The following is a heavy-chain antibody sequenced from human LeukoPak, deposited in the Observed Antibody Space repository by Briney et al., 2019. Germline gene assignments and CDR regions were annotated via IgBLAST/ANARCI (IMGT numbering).Heavy chain of an antibody. Sequence: PGGSLRLSCAASGFTFSSYWMHWVRQAPGKGLVWVSRINSDGSSTSYADSVKGRFTISRDSAKNTLYLQMNSLRAEDTAVYYCVWTRGYSGYDCLDYWGQGTLVTVSS. CDR3: VWTRGYSGYDCLDY. J-gene: IGHJ4*02. CDR2: INSDGSST. D-gene: IGHD5-12*01. CDR1: GFTFSSYW. V-gene: IGHV3-74*01.